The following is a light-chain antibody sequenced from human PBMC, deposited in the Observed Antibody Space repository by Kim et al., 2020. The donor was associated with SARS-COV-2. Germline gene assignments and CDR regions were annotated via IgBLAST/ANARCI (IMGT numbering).Light chain of an antibody. CDR2: KAS. J-gene: IGKJ4*01. Sequence: DIQMTQSPSTVSASVGDRVTITCRASQTISSWVAWYQQKPGKAPKLLIYKASGLESGVPSRFSGSGSGTEFTLTINSLKPDDFATYYCQQYNSYPLTFGGGTKVDIK. CDR3: QQYNSYPLT. CDR1: QTISSW. V-gene: IGKV1-5*03.